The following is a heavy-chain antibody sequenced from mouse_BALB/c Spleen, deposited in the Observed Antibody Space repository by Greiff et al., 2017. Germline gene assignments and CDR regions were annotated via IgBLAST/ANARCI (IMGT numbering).Heavy chain of an antibody. Sequence: VQVVESGAELARPGASVKLSCKASGYTFTSYWMQWVKQRPGQGLEWIGAIYPGDGDTRYTQKFKGKATLTADKSSSTAYMQLSSLASEDSAVYYCARRIDYAMDYWGQGTSVTVSS. V-gene: IGHV1-87*01. CDR2: IYPGDGDT. CDR1: GYTFTSYW. CDR3: ARRIDYAMDY. J-gene: IGHJ4*01.